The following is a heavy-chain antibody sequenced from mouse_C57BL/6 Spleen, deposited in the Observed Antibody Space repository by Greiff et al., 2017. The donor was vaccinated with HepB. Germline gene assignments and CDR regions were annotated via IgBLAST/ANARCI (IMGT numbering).Heavy chain of an antibody. CDR3: ARRGRVYFDD. Sequence: QVQLQQPGAELVKPGASVKLSCKASGYTFTSYWMQWVKQRPGQGLEWIGEIDPSDSYTNYNQKFKGKATLTVDTSSSTAYMQLSSLTSEDSAVYYGARRGRVYFDDWGQGTTLTVSS. V-gene: IGHV1-50*01. CDR2: IDPSDSYT. CDR1: GYTFTSYW. J-gene: IGHJ2*01.